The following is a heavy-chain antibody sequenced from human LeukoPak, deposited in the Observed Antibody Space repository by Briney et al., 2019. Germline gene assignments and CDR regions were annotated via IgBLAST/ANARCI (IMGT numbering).Heavy chain of an antibody. Sequence: PPGGSLRLSCAASGFTFSNYVMSWVRQAPGKGLEWVSGINGGAGSTHYADSVKGRFTISRDNSKNTLYLQMNSLGAEDTAVYYCAKSPVGMIVAEYYFDYWGQGTLVTVSS. CDR2: INGGAGST. D-gene: IGHD2-21*01. CDR3: AKSPVGMIVAEYYFDY. J-gene: IGHJ4*02. CDR1: GFTFSNYV. V-gene: IGHV3-23*01.